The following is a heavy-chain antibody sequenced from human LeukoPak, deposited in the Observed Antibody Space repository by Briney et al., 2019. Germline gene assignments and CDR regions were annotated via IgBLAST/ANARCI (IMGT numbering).Heavy chain of an antibody. D-gene: IGHD4-17*01. J-gene: IGHJ4*02. V-gene: IGHV4-34*01. CDR3: ARGQGTVTTH. Sequence: SETLSLTCAVYGGSFSGYYWTWIRQPPGKGLEWIGEINHSGNANYNPSLKSRVTISLDMSENHFPLKLTSVTAADTAVYYCARGQGTVTTHWGQGTLVTVSS. CDR1: GGSFSGYY. CDR2: INHSGNA.